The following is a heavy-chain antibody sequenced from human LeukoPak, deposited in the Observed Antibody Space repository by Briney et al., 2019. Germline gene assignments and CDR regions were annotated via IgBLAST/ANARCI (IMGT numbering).Heavy chain of an antibody. CDR3: ARGLYYFDY. CDR2: VSSTENSK. CDR1: GFTFNSFE. Sequence: GGSLRLSCAASGFTFNSFEMSWVRQAPGKGLEWVAYVSSTENSKSYADSVRGRCTISRDNAKNSLYLQVNSLRAEDTAVYYCARGLYYFDYWGQGTQVTVSS. J-gene: IGHJ4*02. V-gene: IGHV3-48*03.